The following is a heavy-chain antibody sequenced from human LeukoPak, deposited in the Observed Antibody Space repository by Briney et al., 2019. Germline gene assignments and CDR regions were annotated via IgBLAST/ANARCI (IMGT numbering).Heavy chain of an antibody. CDR2: INSSGSYI. J-gene: IGHJ3*02. D-gene: IGHD2-21*02. CDR1: GFTFSDYY. CDR3: ASRNQYCGGDCFWAFDI. Sequence: GGSLRLSCAASGFTFSDYYMNWVRQAPGKGLEWVSSINSSGSYIYYADSVKGRFTISRDNAKNSLYLQMNSLRAEDTAVYYCASRNQYCGGDCFWAFDIWGRGTMVTVSS. V-gene: IGHV3-21*01.